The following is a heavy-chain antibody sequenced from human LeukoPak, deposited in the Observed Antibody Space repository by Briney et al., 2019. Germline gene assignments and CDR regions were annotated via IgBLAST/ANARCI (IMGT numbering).Heavy chain of an antibody. D-gene: IGHD3-22*01. J-gene: IGHJ6*03. CDR3: ATLNSSGYYPYYYYYMDV. CDR2: INHSGST. Sequence: SETLSLTCAVYGGSFSGYYWSWIRQPPGKGLEWIGEINHSGSTNYNPSLKSRVTISADTSKNQFSLKLSSVTAADTAVYYCATLNSSGYYPYYYYYMDVWGKGTTVTVSS. V-gene: IGHV4-34*01. CDR1: GGSFSGYY.